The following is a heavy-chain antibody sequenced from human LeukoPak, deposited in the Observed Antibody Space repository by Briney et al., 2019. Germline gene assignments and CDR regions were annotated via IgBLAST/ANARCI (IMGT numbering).Heavy chain of an antibody. CDR2: ISGSGSST. CDR3: ARVGRPTYYYDSSGYYTNFDY. D-gene: IGHD3-22*01. V-gene: IGHV3-21*01. Sequence: GGSLRLSCAASGFIFSSYAMSWVRQAPGKGLEWVSSISGSGSSTYYADSVKGRFTISRDNAKNSLYLQMNSLRAEDTAVYYCARVGRPTYYYDSSGYYTNFDYWGQGTLVTVSS. J-gene: IGHJ4*02. CDR1: GFIFSSYA.